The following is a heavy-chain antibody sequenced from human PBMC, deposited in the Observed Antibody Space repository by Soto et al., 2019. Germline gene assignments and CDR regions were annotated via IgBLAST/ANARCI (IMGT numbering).Heavy chain of an antibody. CDR1: GYTFTSYG. Sequence: ASVKVSCKASGYTFTSYGISWVRQAPGQGLEWIGWISAYNGNTNYAQKLQGRVTMTTDTSTSTAYMELRSLRSDDTAVYYCARGGSSGWSLGAFDIWGQGTMVTVSS. V-gene: IGHV1-18*01. D-gene: IGHD6-19*01. J-gene: IGHJ3*02. CDR3: ARGGSSGWSLGAFDI. CDR2: ISAYNGNT.